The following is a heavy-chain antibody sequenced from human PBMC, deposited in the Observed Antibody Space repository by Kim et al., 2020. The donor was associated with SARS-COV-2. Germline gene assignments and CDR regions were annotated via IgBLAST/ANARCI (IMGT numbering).Heavy chain of an antibody. Sequence: IYYADSVKGRFTISRDNAKNSLYLQMNSLRAEDTAVYYCARDPESSGLGYWGQGTLVTVSS. D-gene: IGHD6-19*01. V-gene: IGHV3-21*01. CDR3: ARDPESSGLGY. CDR2: I. J-gene: IGHJ4*02.